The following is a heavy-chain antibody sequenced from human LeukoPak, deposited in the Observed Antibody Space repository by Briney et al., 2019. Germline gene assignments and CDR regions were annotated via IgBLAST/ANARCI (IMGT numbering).Heavy chain of an antibody. CDR2: IYYRGDT. Sequence: SETLSLTCAVSVGSISSSLYYWAWIRQPPGQGLEWIGSIYYRGDTYYNPSFTSRVTISVDTSKNQFSLKLRSMTAADTAVYYCTRRLTGTVDYWGQGTLVTVSS. CDR3: TRRLTGTVDY. D-gene: IGHD3-9*01. CDR1: VGSISSSLYY. J-gene: IGHJ4*02. V-gene: IGHV4-39*01.